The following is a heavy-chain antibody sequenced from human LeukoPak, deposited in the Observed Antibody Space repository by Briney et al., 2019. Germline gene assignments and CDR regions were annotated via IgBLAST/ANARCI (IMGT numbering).Heavy chain of an antibody. J-gene: IGHJ5*02. V-gene: IGHV3-23*01. CDR3: AHGYYDFWSGYPIPLNWFDP. CDR1: GFTFSSYA. D-gene: IGHD3-3*01. CDR2: ISGSGGST. Sequence: GGSLRLSCAASGFTFSSYAMSWVRQAPGKGLEWVSAISGSGGSTYYADSVKGRFTISRDNSKHTLYLQMNSLRAEDTAVYYCAHGYYDFWSGYPIPLNWFDPWGQGTLVTVSS.